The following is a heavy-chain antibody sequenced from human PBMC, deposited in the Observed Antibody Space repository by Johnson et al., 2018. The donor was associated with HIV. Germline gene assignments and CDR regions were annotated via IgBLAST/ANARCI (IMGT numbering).Heavy chain of an antibody. Sequence: VQLVESGGGVVQPGRSLRLSCAASGFTFSSYGMHWVRQAPGKGLEWVAAISSEGNNKYYADSVKGRFTISRDNSNNTLYLQMNSRRAEDTAVYYCARERRAGVKGAFDIWGQGTMVTVSS. CDR1: GFTFSSYG. J-gene: IGHJ3*02. V-gene: IGHV3-30*03. CDR3: ARERRAGVKGAFDI. D-gene: IGHD2-21*01. CDR2: ISSEGNNK.